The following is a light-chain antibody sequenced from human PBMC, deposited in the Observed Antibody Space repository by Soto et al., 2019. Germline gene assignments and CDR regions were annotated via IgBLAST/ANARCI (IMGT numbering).Light chain of an antibody. V-gene: IGKV3-20*01. J-gene: IGKJ4*01. Sequence: VVLTQSPGTLSLSPGERAILSCRASQSVNSRYLAWYQQKHGQAPRLLISGASNRATGIPDRFSGSGSGTDFTLIITRLEAEDSAVYYCQHYDSSPLTFGGGTKVEI. CDR2: GAS. CDR1: QSVNSRY. CDR3: QHYDSSPLT.